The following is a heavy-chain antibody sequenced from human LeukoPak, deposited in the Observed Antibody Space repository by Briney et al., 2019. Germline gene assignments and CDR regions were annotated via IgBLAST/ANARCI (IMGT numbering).Heavy chain of an antibody. CDR3: AARVVPAAIEGDAFDI. CDR2: ISAYNGNT. V-gene: IGHV1-18*01. D-gene: IGHD2-2*02. CDR1: GYTFTSYG. Sequence: ASVKVSCKASGYTFTSYGISWVRQAPGQGLEWMGWISAYNGNTNYAQKFQGRVTITADESTSTAYMELSSLRSEDTAVYYCAARVVPAAIEGDAFDIWGQGTMVTVSS. J-gene: IGHJ3*02.